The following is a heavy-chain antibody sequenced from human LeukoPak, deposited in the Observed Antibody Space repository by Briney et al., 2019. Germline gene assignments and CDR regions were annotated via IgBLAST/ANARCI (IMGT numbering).Heavy chain of an antibody. V-gene: IGHV1-2*02. Sequence: ASVKVSCKASGYTFTGYYMHWVRQAPGQGLEWMGWINPNSGGTNYAQKFQGRVTMTRDTSISTAYMELSRLRSDDTAVYYRASDPLYSSSWYRSYYYYMDVWGKGTTVTVSS. CDR3: ASDPLYSSSWYRSYYYYMDV. CDR1: GYTFTGYY. J-gene: IGHJ6*03. D-gene: IGHD6-13*01. CDR2: INPNSGGT.